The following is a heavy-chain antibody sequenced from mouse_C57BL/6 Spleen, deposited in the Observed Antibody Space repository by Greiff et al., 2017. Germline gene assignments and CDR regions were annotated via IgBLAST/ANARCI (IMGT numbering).Heavy chain of an antibody. CDR1: GYTFTDYE. J-gene: IGHJ2*01. CDR3: TKDTTVVARRPWHYFDY. Sequence: QVHVKQSGAELVRPGASVTLSCKASGYTFTDYEMHWVKQTPVHGLEWIGAIDPGTGGTAYNQKFKGKAILTADKSSSTAYMELRSLTSEDSAVYYCTKDTTVVARRPWHYFDYWGQGTTLTVSS. CDR2: IDPGTGGT. D-gene: IGHD1-1*01. V-gene: IGHV1-15*01.